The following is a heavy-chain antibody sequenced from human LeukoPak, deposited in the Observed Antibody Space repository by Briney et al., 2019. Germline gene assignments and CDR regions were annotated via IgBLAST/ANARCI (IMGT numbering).Heavy chain of an antibody. D-gene: IGHD3-3*01. J-gene: IGHJ4*02. V-gene: IGHV1-46*01. CDR3: ARDFIITIFGVVISDFDY. Sequence: ASVKVSCKTSGYTFSNYYMHWVRQAPGQGLEWMGIINPSGGSTNYARKFQGRVIMTRDTSTSTVYMELSSLRSEDTAVYYCARDFIITIFGVVISDFDYWGQGTLVTVSS. CDR1: GYTFSNYY. CDR2: INPSGGST.